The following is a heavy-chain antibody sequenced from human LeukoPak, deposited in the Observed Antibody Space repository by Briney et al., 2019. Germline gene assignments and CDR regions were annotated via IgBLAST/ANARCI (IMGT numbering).Heavy chain of an antibody. CDR3: TRVGPLRYCSGGSCYSDAFDI. Sequence: GGSLRLSCTASGFTFGDYAMSWVRQAPGKGLEWVGFIRSKAYGGTTEYAASVKGRFTISRDDSKSIAYLQMNSLKTEDTAVYYCTRVGPLRYCSGGSCYSDAFDIWGQGTMVTVSS. D-gene: IGHD2-15*01. J-gene: IGHJ3*02. CDR1: GFTFGDYA. V-gene: IGHV3-49*04. CDR2: IRSKAYGGTT.